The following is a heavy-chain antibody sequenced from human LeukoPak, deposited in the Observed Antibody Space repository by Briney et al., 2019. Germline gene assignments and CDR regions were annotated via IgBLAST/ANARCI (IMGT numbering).Heavy chain of an antibody. CDR1: GFTFRSYW. D-gene: IGHD4-17*01. Sequence: GGSLRLSCAASGFTFRSYWMHWVRLPPGKGLVWVSRIKSDGSSTSYADFVKGRFTISRDNAKNTLYLQMNSLRAEDTAVYYCAKDHPYGYWGQGTLVTVSS. CDR3: AKDHPYGY. CDR2: IKSDGSST. J-gene: IGHJ4*02. V-gene: IGHV3-74*01.